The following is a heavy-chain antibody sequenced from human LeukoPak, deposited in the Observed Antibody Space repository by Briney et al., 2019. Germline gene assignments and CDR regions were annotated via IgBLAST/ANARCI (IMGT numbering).Heavy chain of an antibody. CDR1: GFTFSSYW. Sequence: GGSLRLSCAASGFTFSSYWMHWVRHAPGKGLVWVSRINSDGSSTRYADSVKGRLTISRDNVKNTLYLQMSSLRVEDTDVYYCARGMRVGATIDYWGQGTLVTVSS. V-gene: IGHV3-74*01. CDR2: INSDGSST. CDR3: ARGMRVGATIDY. D-gene: IGHD1-26*01. J-gene: IGHJ4*02.